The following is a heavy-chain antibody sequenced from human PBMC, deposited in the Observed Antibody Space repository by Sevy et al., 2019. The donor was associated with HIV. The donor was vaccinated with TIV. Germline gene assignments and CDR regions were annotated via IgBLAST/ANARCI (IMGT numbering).Heavy chain of an antibody. J-gene: IGHJ4*02. V-gene: IGHV4-39*01. CDR3: ARHDPYGAGSYSPYYFDY. Sequence: SETLSLTRTVSGGSISTSSYYWGWIRQPPGKGLEWIGNIYYSGSTYYNPSLQSRVTISVDTSKNQFSLKLSSVTATDTAVYYCARHDPYGAGSYSPYYFDYWGQGTLVTVSS. CDR2: IYYSGST. D-gene: IGHD3-10*01. CDR1: GGSISTSSYY.